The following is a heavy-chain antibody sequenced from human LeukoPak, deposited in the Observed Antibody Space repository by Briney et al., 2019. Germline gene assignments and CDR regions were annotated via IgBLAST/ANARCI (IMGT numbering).Heavy chain of an antibody. J-gene: IGHJ4*02. CDR3: ARLGLYGSSWQKDY. CDR2: IWYDGSNK. V-gene: IGHV3-33*01. CDR1: GFTFSSYG. D-gene: IGHD6-13*01. Sequence: GGSLRLSCAASGFTFSSYGMHWVRQAPGKGLEWVAVIWYDGSNKHYADSVKGRFTISRDNSKNTLYLQMNSLRAEDTAVYYCARLGLYGSSWQKDYWGQGTLVTVSS.